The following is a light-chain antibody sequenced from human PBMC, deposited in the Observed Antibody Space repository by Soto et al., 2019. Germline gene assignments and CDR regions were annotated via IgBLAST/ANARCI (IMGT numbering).Light chain of an antibody. Sequence: QSVLTQPPSASGTPGQRVTISCSGSSSNVGFNYVYWYQQLPGTAPKLLIYGNTQRPSGVPDRFSGSKSGTSASLAISGLRSDDEADYYCAAWDDSLSVGVFGTGTKLTVL. V-gene: IGLV1-47*02. J-gene: IGLJ1*01. CDR2: GNT. CDR1: SSNVGFNY. CDR3: AAWDDSLSVGV.